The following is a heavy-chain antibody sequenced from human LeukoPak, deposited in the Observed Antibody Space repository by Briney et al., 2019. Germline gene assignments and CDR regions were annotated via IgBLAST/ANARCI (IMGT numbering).Heavy chain of an antibody. CDR3: ARDRWFDQYLGRGAWFDP. D-gene: IGHD3-10*01. V-gene: IGHV3-11*01. CDR1: GFMFSDNY. J-gene: IGHJ5*02. CDR2: ISGSGTTT. Sequence: GGSLRLSCAASGFMFSDNYMSRIRRAPGKGLEWISYISGSGTTTFYADSVRGRFTISRDNAKNSLYMKMDSLRADDTAVYYCARDRWFDQYLGRGAWFDPWGQGTLVTVSS.